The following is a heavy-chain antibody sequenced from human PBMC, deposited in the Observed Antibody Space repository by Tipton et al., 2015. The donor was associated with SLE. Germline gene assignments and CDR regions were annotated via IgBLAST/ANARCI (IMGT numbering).Heavy chain of an antibody. CDR2: IYYSGST. V-gene: IGHV4-59*11. CDR3: ARPIVGVAAFHI. D-gene: IGHD1-26*01. Sequence: TLSLTCTVSGGSISSHYWSWIRQPPGKGLEWIGYIYYSGSTNYNPSLKSRVTISVDTSKNQFSLKLSSVTAADTAVYFCARPIVGVAAFHIWGPGTMVTVSP. J-gene: IGHJ3*02. CDR1: GGSISSHY.